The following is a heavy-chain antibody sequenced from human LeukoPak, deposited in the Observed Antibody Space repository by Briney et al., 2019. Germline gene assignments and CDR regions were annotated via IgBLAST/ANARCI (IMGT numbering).Heavy chain of an antibody. J-gene: IGHJ4*02. D-gene: IGHD3-9*01. CDR3: ARDLNYGIITGSLRAYYDS. CDR1: GFTYSGYS. Sequence: GGSLRLSCVASGFTYSGYSMNWVRQAPGKGLEWVSSISGSSTYIYYADSVKGRFTISRDNANNSLYLQMNSLRADDTAVYYCARDLNYGIITGSLRAYYDSWGQGTRVTVSS. V-gene: IGHV3-21*01. CDR2: ISGSSTYI.